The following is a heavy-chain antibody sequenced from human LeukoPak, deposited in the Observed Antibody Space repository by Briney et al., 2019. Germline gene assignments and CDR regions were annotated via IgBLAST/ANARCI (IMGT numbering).Heavy chain of an antibody. CDR2: IKSKTDGGTT. D-gene: IGHD2-15*01. V-gene: IGHV3-15*01. J-gene: IGHJ6*02. CDR1: GFTFSNAW. Sequence: GGSLRLSCAASGFTFSNAWMSWVRQAPGKGLEWVGRIKSKTDGGTTDYAAPVKGRFTISRDDSKNTLYLQMNSLKTEDTAVYYCTTGVIAGYHQGSYGMDVWGQGTTVTVSS. CDR3: TTGVIAGYHQGSYGMDV.